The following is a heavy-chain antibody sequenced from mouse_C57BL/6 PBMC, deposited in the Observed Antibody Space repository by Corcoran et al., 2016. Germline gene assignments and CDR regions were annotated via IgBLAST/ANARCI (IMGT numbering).Heavy chain of an antibody. CDR1: GYTFTDYY. V-gene: IGHV1-19*01. CDR2: INPYNGGT. J-gene: IGHJ2*01. D-gene: IGHD2-1*01. CDR3: GYYGNYDDFDY. Sequence: EVQLQQSGPVLVKPGASVKMSCKASGYTFTDYYMNWVKQSHGKSLEWIGVINPYNGGTSYNQKFKGKATLTVDKSSSTAYMELNSLTSEDSAVDYCGYYGNYDDFDYWGQGTTLTVSS.